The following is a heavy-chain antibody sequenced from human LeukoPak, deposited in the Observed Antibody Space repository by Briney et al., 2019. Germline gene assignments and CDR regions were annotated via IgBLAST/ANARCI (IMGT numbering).Heavy chain of an antibody. CDR2: ISSSGSTI. D-gene: IGHD3-16*01. CDR1: GFTFSSYE. J-gene: IGHJ4*02. V-gene: IGHV3-48*03. Sequence: TGGSLRLSCAASGFTFSSYEMNWVRQAPGKGLEWVSYISSSGSTIYYADSVKGRFTISRDNAKNSLYLQMNSLRVEDTAVYYCVRDDRSDSGYYYDNYWGQGTLVTVSS. CDR3: VRDDRSDSGYYYDNY.